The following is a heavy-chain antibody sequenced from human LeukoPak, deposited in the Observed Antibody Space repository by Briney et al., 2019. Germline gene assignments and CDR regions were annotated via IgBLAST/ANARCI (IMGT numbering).Heavy chain of an antibody. V-gene: IGHV3-30*18. CDR2: ISYDGSNK. CDR1: GFTFSSYG. J-gene: IGHJ6*04. CDR3: AKDFGSGITMVRGVPFYGMDV. D-gene: IGHD3-10*01. Sequence: GGSLRLSCAASGFTFSSYGMHWVRQAPGKGLEWVAVISYDGSNKYYADSVKGRSTISRDNSKNTLYLQMNSLRAEDTAVYYCAKDFGSGITMVRGVPFYGMDVWGKGTTVTVSS.